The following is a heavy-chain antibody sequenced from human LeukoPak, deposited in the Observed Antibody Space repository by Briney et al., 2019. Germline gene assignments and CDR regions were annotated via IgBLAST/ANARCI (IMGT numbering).Heavy chain of an antibody. CDR3: AYGSPGAFDI. Sequence: SVKVSCKASGYTFTSYGISWLRQAPGQGLEWMGGIIPIFGTANYAQKFQGRVTITADESTSTAYMELSSLRSEDTAVYYCAYGSPGAFDIWGQGTMVTVSS. CDR1: GYTFTSYG. V-gene: IGHV1-69*13. D-gene: IGHD4-17*01. J-gene: IGHJ3*02. CDR2: IIPIFGTA.